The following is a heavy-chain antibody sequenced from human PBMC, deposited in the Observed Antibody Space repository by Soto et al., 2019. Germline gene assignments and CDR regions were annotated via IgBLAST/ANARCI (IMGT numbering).Heavy chain of an antibody. CDR3: ARRAPGDFDTPFDY. Sequence: PSETLSLACTVSGGSISRGEYYWSWIRQPPGKGLEWIGYIYYSGSTYYNASLKSRVTMSLDRSKNQFSLKLSSVTAVDTAVYYCARRAPGDFDTPFDYWGHGTLVTVSS. CDR1: GGSISRGEYY. D-gene: IGHD2-15*01. CDR2: IYYSGST. V-gene: IGHV4-30-4*01. J-gene: IGHJ4*01.